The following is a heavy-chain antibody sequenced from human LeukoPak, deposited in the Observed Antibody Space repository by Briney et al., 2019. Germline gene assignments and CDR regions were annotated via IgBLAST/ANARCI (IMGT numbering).Heavy chain of an antibody. CDR3: ARDSTVRGVTYFDY. J-gene: IGHJ4*02. V-gene: IGHV1-2*02. CDR1: GYTFTGYY. Sequence: ASVKVSCKASGYTFTGYYMHWVRQAPGQGLEGMGWINPNSGGTNYAQKFQGRVTMTRDTSISTAYMELSRLRSDDTAVYYCARDSTVRGVTYFDYWGQGTLVTVSS. D-gene: IGHD3-10*01. CDR2: INPNSGGT.